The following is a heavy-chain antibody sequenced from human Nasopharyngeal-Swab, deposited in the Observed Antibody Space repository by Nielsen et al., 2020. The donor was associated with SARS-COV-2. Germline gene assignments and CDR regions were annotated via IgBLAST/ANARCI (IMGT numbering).Heavy chain of an antibody. CDR1: GFTFSSYA. CDR3: AREGGRVGASFRLYDY. V-gene: IGHV3-23*01. CDR2: ISGSGGST. Sequence: GGSLRLSCAASGFTFSSYAMSWVRQAPGKGLEWVSAISGSGGSTYYADSVKGRFTISRDNSKNTLYLQMNSLRAEDTAVYYCAREGGRVGASFRLYDYWGQGTLVTVSS. J-gene: IGHJ4*02. D-gene: IGHD1-26*01.